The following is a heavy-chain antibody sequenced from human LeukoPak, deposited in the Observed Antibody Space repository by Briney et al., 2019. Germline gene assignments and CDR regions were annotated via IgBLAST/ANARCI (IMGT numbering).Heavy chain of an antibody. D-gene: IGHD3-22*01. Sequence: SETLSLTCTVSGGSISSYYWSWIRQPPGKGLEWIGHIYYSGSTNYNPSLKSRVTISVDTSKNQFSLKLSSVTAADTAVYYCARDSYYYDSSGYYRSNDAFDIWGQGTMVTVSS. J-gene: IGHJ3*02. CDR2: IYYSGST. CDR1: GGSISSYY. CDR3: ARDSYYYDSSGYYRSNDAFDI. V-gene: IGHV4-59*01.